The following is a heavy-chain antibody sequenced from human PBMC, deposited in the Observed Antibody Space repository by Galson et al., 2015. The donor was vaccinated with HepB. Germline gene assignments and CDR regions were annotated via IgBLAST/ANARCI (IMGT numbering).Heavy chain of an antibody. CDR2: ISGSGGST. J-gene: IGHJ3*02. CDR1: GFTFSSYA. V-gene: IGHV3-23*01. CDR3: AKRVTLRHDAFDI. Sequence: SLRLSCAASGFTFSSYAMSWVRQAPGEGLEWVSAISGSGGSTYYADSVKGRFTISRDNSKNTLYLQMNSLRAEDTAVYYCAKRVTLRHDAFDIWGQGTMVTVSS. D-gene: IGHD5-12*01.